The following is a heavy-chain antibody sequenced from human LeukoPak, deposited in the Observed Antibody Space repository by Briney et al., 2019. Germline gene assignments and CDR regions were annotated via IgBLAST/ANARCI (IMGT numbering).Heavy chain of an antibody. CDR1: GFTVSNNY. V-gene: IGHV3-7*04. CDR3: TRVGYIDEGIDY. J-gene: IGHJ4*02. D-gene: IGHD5-24*01. CDR2: IKQDGSKK. Sequence: GGSLRLSWAASGFTVSNNYMTWVRQAPGKGLEWVANIKQDGSKKSYVDSVKGRFTISRDNAKNSLYLQMNSLRAEDTAIYYCTRVGYIDEGIDYWGQGTLVTVSS.